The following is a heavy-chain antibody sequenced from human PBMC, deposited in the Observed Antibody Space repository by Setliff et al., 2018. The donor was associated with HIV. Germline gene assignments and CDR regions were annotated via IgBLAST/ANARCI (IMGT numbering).Heavy chain of an antibody. CDR1: GGSISSYC. D-gene: IGHD3-10*01. V-gene: IGHV4-4*09. CDR2: IFSSGST. Sequence: PSETLSLTCTVSGGSISSYCWNWIRQSPGRGLEWIGFIFSSGSTKYNPSLQSRVTMSIDTSKNQFSLKLTSVTAADTAVYYCARRINNSGSFPDKNWFDTWGQGSLVTVSS. CDR3: ARRINNSGSFPDKNWFDT. J-gene: IGHJ5*02.